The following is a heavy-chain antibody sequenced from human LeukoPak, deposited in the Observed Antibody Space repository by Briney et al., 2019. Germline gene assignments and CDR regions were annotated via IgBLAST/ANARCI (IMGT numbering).Heavy chain of an antibody. Sequence: SVKVSCKAPGGTFSSYAISWVRQAPGQGLEWMGGIIPIFGTANYAQKFQGRVTITTDESTSTAYMELSSLRSEDTAVYYCARERSAYYDSSGTRPKTSYYFDYWGQGTLVTVSS. CDR2: IIPIFGTA. CDR3: ARERSAYYDSSGTRPKTSYYFDY. J-gene: IGHJ4*02. CDR1: GGTFSSYA. V-gene: IGHV1-69*05. D-gene: IGHD3-22*01.